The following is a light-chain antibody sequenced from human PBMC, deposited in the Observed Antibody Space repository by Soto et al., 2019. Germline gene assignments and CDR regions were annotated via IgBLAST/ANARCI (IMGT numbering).Light chain of an antibody. Sequence: EIVMTQSPATLSVSPGERATLSCRASQSVSGILAWYQQKPGQAPRLLIYGASTRATGIPARFSGSGSGTDFTLTISGLQSEDFAVYYCQQYNNWPREFGQGTKVESK. CDR3: QQYNNWPRE. J-gene: IGKJ1*01. V-gene: IGKV3-15*01. CDR2: GAS. CDR1: QSVSGI.